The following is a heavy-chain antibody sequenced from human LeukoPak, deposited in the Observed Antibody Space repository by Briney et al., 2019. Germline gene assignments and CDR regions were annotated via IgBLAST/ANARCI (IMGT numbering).Heavy chain of an antibody. V-gene: IGHV3-33*01. Sequence: GGSLRLSCAASGFTFSSYGMHWVRQAPGKGLEWVAVIWYDGSNKYYADSVKGRFTISRDNSKNTLYLQMNSLRAEDTAVYYCARSTVTTFSVGYWGQGILVTVSS. J-gene: IGHJ4*02. D-gene: IGHD4-17*01. CDR2: IWYDGSNK. CDR1: GFTFSSYG. CDR3: ARSTVTTFSVGY.